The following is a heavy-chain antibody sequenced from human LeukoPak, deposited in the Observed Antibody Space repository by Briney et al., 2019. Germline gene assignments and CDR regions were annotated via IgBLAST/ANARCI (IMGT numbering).Heavy chain of an antibody. V-gene: IGHV3-23*01. J-gene: IGHJ4*02. CDR2: ISGSGGST. CDR3: AKFKSGGYSYGYFYFDY. D-gene: IGHD5-18*01. Sequence: GGSLRLSCAASGFTFSSYAMSWVRKAPGKGLEWVSAISGSGGSTYYADSVKGRFTISRDNSKNTLYLQMNSLRAEDTAVYYCAKFKSGGYSYGYFYFDYWGQGTLVTVSS. CDR1: GFTFSSYA.